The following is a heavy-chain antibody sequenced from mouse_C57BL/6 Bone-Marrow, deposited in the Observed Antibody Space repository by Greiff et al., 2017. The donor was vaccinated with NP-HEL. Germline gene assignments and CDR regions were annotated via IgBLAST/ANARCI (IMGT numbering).Heavy chain of an antibody. V-gene: IGHV1-55*01. CDR3: ALITTVVATDYAMDY. D-gene: IGHD1-1*01. J-gene: IGHJ4*01. CDR2: IYPGSGST. Sequence: QVQLQQPGAELVKPGASVKMSCKASGYTFTSYWITWVKQRPGQGLEWIGDIYPGSGSTNYNEKFKSKATLTVDTSSSTAYMQLSSLTSEDSAVYYCALITTVVATDYAMDYWGQGTSVTVSS. CDR1: GYTFTSYW.